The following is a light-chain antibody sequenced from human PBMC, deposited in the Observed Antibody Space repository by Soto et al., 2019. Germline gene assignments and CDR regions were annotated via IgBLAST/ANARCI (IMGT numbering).Light chain of an antibody. V-gene: IGKV1-9*01. CDR3: XXXXXXXPRLT. CDR1: QGISSY. J-gene: IGKJ4*01. Sequence: DIQLTQSPSFLSASVGDRVTITCRASQGISSYLAWYQQKPGKAPKLLIYAASTLQSGVPSRFSGSGSGTXFXLTXXSXQXXXXXXXXXXXXXXXXPRLTFGGGTKVEIK. CDR2: AAS.